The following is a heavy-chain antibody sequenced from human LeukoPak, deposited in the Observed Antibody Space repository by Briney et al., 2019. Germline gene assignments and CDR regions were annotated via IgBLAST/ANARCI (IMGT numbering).Heavy chain of an antibody. J-gene: IGHJ3*02. CDR1: GFTFDDYT. V-gene: IGHV3-43*01. CDR3: AKGVLGDIVVVPAAMGAFDI. D-gene: IGHD2-2*01. CDR2: ISWDGGST. Sequence: GGSLRLSCAASGFTFDDYTMHWVRQAPGKGLEWVSLISWDGGSTYYADSVKGRFTISRDNSKNSLYLQMNSLRTEDTALYYCAKGVLGDIVVVPAAMGAFDIWGQGTMVTVSS.